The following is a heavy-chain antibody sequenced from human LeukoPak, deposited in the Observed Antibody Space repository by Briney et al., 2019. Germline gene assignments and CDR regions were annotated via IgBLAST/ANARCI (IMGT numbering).Heavy chain of an antibody. CDR3: ARAGNYCSGGSCPDY. Sequence: ASVKVSCKASGYTFTSYGISWVRQAPGQGLEWMGWISAYNGNTNYAQKLQGRVTMTTDTSTSTAYMELRSLRSDDTDVYYCARAGNYCSGGSCPDYWGQGTLVAVSS. CDR1: GYTFTSYG. J-gene: IGHJ4*02. D-gene: IGHD2-15*01. CDR2: ISAYNGNT. V-gene: IGHV1-18*01.